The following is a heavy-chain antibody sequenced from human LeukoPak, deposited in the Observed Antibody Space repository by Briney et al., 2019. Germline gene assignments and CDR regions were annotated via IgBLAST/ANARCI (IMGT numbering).Heavy chain of an antibody. CDR3: ARAPSVGATTLDY. CDR1: GFTFSSYA. CDR2: ISYDGSYK. D-gene: IGHD1-26*01. J-gene: IGHJ4*02. Sequence: AGGSLRLSCVASGFTFSSYAMHWVRQAPGKGLEWVAVISYDGSYKYYADSVKGRFTISRDNSENTLYLQMISLRVEDTAVYYCARAPSVGATTLDYWGQGTLVTVSS. V-gene: IGHV3-30*04.